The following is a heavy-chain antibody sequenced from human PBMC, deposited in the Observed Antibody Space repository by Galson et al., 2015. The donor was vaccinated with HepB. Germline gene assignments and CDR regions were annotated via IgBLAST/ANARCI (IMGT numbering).Heavy chain of an antibody. CDR2: LNPRGDSI. CDR1: GYTFTHYY. Sequence: SVKVSCKASGYTFTHYYTQWVRQAPGQGLEWVGMLNPRGDSISYAHKLQGRVTMTKDTSTSTVYMEMSILRSDDTAVYYCATCHGYVWGTYCAGGYLSHWGQGTLVTVSS. V-gene: IGHV1-46*03. CDR3: ATCHGYVWGTYCAGGYLSH. D-gene: IGHD3-16*01. J-gene: IGHJ4*02.